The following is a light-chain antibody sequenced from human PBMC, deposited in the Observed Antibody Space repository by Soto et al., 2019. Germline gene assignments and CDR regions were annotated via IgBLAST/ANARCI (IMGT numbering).Light chain of an antibody. CDR3: RQRCSLPPCT. V-gene: IGKV3-11*01. CDR2: DAS. Sequence: EIVLTQSPATLSLSPGDRASLSCRASQSVSNYVAWSQQKPGQAPRLLIYDASNRATGIPSRFSGSGSGPDFTLTISSREHADFAVYYCRQRCSLPPCTFGQGTKLDIK. CDR1: QSVSNY. J-gene: IGKJ2*02.